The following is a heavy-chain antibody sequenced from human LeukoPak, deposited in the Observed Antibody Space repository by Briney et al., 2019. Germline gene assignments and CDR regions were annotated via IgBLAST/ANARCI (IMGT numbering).Heavy chain of an antibody. CDR3: ARHGHSSGWQIDY. V-gene: IGHV4-59*08. CDR1: GGSISSYY. D-gene: IGHD6-19*01. J-gene: IGHJ4*02. Sequence: SETLSLTCTVSGGSISSYYWSWIRQPPGKGLKCIGYIYYSGSTNYNPSPKSRVTISVDTSKNQFSLKLSSVTAADTAVYYCARHGHSSGWQIDYWGQGTLVTVSS. CDR2: IYYSGST.